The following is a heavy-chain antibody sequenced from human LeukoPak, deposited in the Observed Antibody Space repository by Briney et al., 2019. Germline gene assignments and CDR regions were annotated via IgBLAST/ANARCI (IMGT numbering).Heavy chain of an antibody. CDR1: GYTFTSYY. V-gene: IGHV1-46*01. Sequence: ASVKVSCKASGYTFTSYYMHWVRQAPGQGLEWMGIINPSGGSTSYAQKFQGRVTMTRDTSTSTVYMELSSLRSEDTVVYYCARDTAMVMGVDYWGQGTLVTVSS. D-gene: IGHD5-18*01. J-gene: IGHJ4*02. CDR2: INPSGGST. CDR3: ARDTAMVMGVDY.